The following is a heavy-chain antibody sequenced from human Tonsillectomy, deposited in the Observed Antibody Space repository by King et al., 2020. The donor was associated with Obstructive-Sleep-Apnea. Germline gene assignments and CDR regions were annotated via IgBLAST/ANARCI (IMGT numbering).Heavy chain of an antibody. V-gene: IGHV3-15*01. CDR3: TTDLERYCSGGSCYYFDY. Sequence: QLVQSGGGLVKPGGSLRLSCAASGFTFSNAWMSWVRQAPGKGLEWVGRIKSKTDGGTTDYAAPVKGRFTISRDDSKNTLYLQMNSLKTEDTAVYYCTTDLERYCSGGSCYYFDYWGQGTLVTVSS. J-gene: IGHJ4*02. CDR1: GFTFSNAW. D-gene: IGHD2-15*01. CDR2: IKSKTDGGTT.